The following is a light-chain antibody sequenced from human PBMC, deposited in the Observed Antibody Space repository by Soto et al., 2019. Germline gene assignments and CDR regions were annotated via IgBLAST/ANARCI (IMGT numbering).Light chain of an antibody. J-gene: IGLJ1*01. CDR1: STDVGAYNY. CDR2: EVT. CDR3: NSYVGSNNYV. Sequence: QSALTQPPSASGSPGQSVTISCTGTSTDVGAYNYVSWYQQHPGKAPKLMIYEVTKRPSGVPDRFSGSKSGNTASLTVSGLQADDEADYYCNSYVGSNNYVFGTGTKLTVL. V-gene: IGLV2-8*01.